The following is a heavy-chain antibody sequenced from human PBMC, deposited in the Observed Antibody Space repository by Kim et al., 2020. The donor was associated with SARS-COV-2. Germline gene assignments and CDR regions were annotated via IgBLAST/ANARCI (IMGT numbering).Heavy chain of an antibody. CDR1: GGSISSYY. CDR3: ARHGPITIFGVVIGSYYFDY. V-gene: IGHV4-59*08. D-gene: IGHD3-3*01. Sequence: SETLSLTCTVSGGSISSYYWSWIRQPPGKGLEWIGYIYYSGSTNYNPSLKSRVTISVDTSKNQFSLKLSSVTAADTAVYYCARHGPITIFGVVIGSYYFDYWGQGTLVTVSS. J-gene: IGHJ4*02. CDR2: IYYSGST.